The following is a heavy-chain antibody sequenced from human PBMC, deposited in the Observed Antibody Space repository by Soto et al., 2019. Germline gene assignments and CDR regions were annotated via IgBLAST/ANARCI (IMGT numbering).Heavy chain of an antibody. CDR1: GYTFTSYA. V-gene: IGHV1-3*01. D-gene: IGHD2-2*01. J-gene: IGHJ4*02. CDR3: ARGRRVMSSTSLFDY. CDR2: INAGNGNT. Sequence: AAVKVSCKASGYTFTSYAMHWVRQAPGQRLEWMGWINAGNGNTKYSQKFQGRVTITRDTSASTAYMELSSLRSEDTAVYYCARGRRVMSSTSLFDYWGQGTLVTVSS.